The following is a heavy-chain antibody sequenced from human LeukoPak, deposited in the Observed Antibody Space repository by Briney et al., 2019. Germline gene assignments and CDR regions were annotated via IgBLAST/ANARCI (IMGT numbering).Heavy chain of an antibody. Sequence: ASVKVSCQASGYTFTSYAMNWVRQAPGQGLEWMGWINTNTGNPTYAQGFTGRFVFSLDTSVSTAYLQISSLKAEDTAVYYCARGGSSWYFTADAFDIWGQGTMVTVSS. CDR3: ARGGSSWYFTADAFDI. CDR2: INTNTGNP. D-gene: IGHD6-13*01. J-gene: IGHJ3*02. V-gene: IGHV7-4-1*02. CDR1: GYTFTSYA.